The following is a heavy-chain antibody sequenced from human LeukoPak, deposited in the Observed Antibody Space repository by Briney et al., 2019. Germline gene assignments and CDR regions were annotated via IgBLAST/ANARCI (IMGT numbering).Heavy chain of an antibody. D-gene: IGHD6-13*01. CDR1: GFTFSNYA. Sequence: PGGSLRLSCAASGFTFSNYAMSRVRQAPGKGLEWVSTISGSGGSTYYADSVKGRFTISRDNFRDTLILQMNSLRVEDTALYHCAKAMGQAAPSTSRWFDPWGQGALVTVSS. CDR2: ISGSGGST. J-gene: IGHJ5*02. CDR3: AKAMGQAAPSTSRWFDP. V-gene: IGHV3-23*01.